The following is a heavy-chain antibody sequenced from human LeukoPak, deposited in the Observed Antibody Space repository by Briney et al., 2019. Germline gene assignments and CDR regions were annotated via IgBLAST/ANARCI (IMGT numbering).Heavy chain of an antibody. V-gene: IGHV3-48*04. Sequence: SAGSLRLSCAASGFTFSSYSMNWVRQPPGKGLEGGSYISSSCSSIYYTHSVKGRFTISIDNAKNSLYLQMNSLRAEDTAVYYCARVRKDIQSMVRGQNYYYYYMDVWGKGTTVTISS. D-gene: IGHD3-10*01. CDR1: GFTFSSYS. CDR2: ISSSCSSI. CDR3: ARVRKDIQSMVRGQNYYYYYMDV. J-gene: IGHJ6*03.